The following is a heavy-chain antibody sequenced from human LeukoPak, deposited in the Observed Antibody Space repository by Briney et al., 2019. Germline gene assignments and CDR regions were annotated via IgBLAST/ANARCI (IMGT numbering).Heavy chain of an antibody. CDR3: ASRRGGIVGDY. Sequence: HPGRSLRLSCAASGFTFSSYGMHWVRQAPGKGLEWVALIWYDGSNKYCADSVKGRFTISRDNSKNTVYLQLNSLRAEDTAVYYCASRRGGIVGDYWGQGTLVTVSS. V-gene: IGHV3-33*01. J-gene: IGHJ4*02. CDR2: IWYDGSNK. D-gene: IGHD2-15*01. CDR1: GFTFSSYG.